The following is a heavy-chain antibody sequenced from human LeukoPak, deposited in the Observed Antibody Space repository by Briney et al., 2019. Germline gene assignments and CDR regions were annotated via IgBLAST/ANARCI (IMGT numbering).Heavy chain of an antibody. CDR3: ARAYDYGANSHPNWFDP. CDR2: IYPGDSDI. J-gene: IGHJ5*02. D-gene: IGHD4/OR15-4a*01. CDR1: GYSFASYW. V-gene: IGHV5-51*01. Sequence: GESLKISCRGPGYSFASYWIVWVRQMPGKGLEWMGIIYPGDSDIKYSPSFQGQVTISADTSIATAYLQWTSLQASDTAIYYCARAYDYGANSHPNWFDPWGQGTLVTVSS.